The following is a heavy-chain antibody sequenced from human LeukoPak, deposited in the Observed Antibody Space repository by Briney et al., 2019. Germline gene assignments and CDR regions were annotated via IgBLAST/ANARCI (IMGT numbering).Heavy chain of an antibody. V-gene: IGHV4-59*06. J-gene: IGHJ3*02. CDR2: IYYSGST. CDR3: ASHRQWLPRPHFDI. Sequence: SETLSLTCTVSGGSISSYYWSWIRQHPGKGLEWIGYIYYSGSTYYNPSLKSRVTISVDTSKNQFSLKLSSVTAADTAVYYCASHRQWLPRPHFDIWGQGTMVTVSS. D-gene: IGHD6-19*01. CDR1: GGSISSYY.